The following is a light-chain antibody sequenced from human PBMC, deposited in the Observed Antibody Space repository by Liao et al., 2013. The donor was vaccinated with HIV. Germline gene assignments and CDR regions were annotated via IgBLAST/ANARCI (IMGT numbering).Light chain of an antibody. CDR1: NIGTKS. CDR2: YDS. CDR3: QVWDGGVDHPV. J-gene: IGLJ1*01. Sequence: SYVLTQPPSVSVAPGMTARLTCGGNNIGTKSVHWYQQKPGRAPVLVIYYDSARPSGIPERFSGSNSGSTATLTISRVEVGDEADYFCQVWDGGVDHPVFGTGTTVAVL. V-gene: IGLV3-21*04.